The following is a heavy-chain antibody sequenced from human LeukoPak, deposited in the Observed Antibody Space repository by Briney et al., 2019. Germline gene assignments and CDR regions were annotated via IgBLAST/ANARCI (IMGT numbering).Heavy chain of an antibody. CDR2: IRDDSDAT. D-gene: IGHD3-16*01. Sequence: GGSLRLSCAASGFTFNKYPMNWVRQAPGKGLEWISNIRDDSDATTYADSVKGRFTISRDNAKNSLYLHINSLRAEDTAVYYCVRDLNWAFDYWGQGTLVTVSS. CDR1: GFTFNKYP. J-gene: IGHJ4*02. CDR3: VRDLNWAFDY. V-gene: IGHV3-48*01.